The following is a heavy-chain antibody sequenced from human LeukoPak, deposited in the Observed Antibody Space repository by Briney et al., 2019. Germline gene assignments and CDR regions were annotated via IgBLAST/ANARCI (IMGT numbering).Heavy chain of an antibody. CDR3: ASSRDGYNWGYYYYGMDV. J-gene: IGHJ6*02. CDR1: GYTLTELS. V-gene: IGHV1-24*01. Sequence: ASVKVSCKVSGYTLTELSMHWVRQAPGKGLEWMGGFDPEDGETIYAQKFQGRVTITADKSTSTAYMELSSLRSEDTAVYYCASSRDGYNWGYYYYGMDVWGQGTTVTVSS. CDR2: FDPEDGET. D-gene: IGHD5-24*01.